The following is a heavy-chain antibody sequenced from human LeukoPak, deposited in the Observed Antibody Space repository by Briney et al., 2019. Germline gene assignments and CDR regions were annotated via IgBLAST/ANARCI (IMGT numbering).Heavy chain of an antibody. J-gene: IGHJ4*01. CDR3: ARDGTAAGLYFDL. D-gene: IGHD6-13*01. CDR2: ISQNGGEK. V-gene: IGHV3-7*01. CDR1: GFTFSDYW. Sequence: PGGSLRLSCAVSGFTFSDYWMNWVRQAPGKGLEWVASISQNGGEKSYVDSVKGRFTISRDNPKNSLYLQMSSLRAEGTAVYYCARDGTAAGLYFDLWGQGTLVTVSS.